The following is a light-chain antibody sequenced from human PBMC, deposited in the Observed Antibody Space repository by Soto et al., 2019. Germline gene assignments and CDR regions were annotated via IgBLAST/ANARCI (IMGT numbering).Light chain of an antibody. J-gene: IGKJ3*01. V-gene: IGKV3-11*01. CDR1: QSVSSY. Sequence: EIVLTQSPGTLSLSPGERATLSCRASQSVSSYLAWYQQKPGQAPRLLIYDASNRATGIPTRFSASGSGTDFALTISSLEPEAFAVYYCQPRSNWPSFGPGTKVDIK. CDR3: QPRSNWPS. CDR2: DAS.